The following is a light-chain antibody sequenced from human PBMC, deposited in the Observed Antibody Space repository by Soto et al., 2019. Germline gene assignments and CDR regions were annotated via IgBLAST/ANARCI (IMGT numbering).Light chain of an antibody. CDR1: QSIGSN. J-gene: IGKJ5*01. CDR3: QQYNNWSLIT. Sequence: EIVVTQSPATLSVSPGDTAKLSCRASQSIGSNLGWYQQKPGQAPRLLIYGASTRATGIPARFSGSGSGTEFSLTLSSLQSEDLAGYYCQQYNNWSLITFGQGTRLEIK. V-gene: IGKV3-15*01. CDR2: GAS.